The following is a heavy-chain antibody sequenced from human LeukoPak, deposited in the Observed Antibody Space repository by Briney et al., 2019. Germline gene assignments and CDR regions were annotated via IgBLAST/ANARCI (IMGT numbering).Heavy chain of an antibody. CDR3: ATLRGYSYGYSRDYGMDV. CDR1: GYTLTELS. V-gene: IGHV1-24*01. J-gene: IGHJ6*02. Sequence: GASVKVSCKVSGYTLTELSMHWVRQAPGKGLEWMGGFDPEDGETIYAQKFQGRVTMTEDTSTDTAYMELSSLRSEDTAVYYCATLRGYSYGYSRDYGMDVWGQGTTVTVSS. D-gene: IGHD5-18*01. CDR2: FDPEDGET.